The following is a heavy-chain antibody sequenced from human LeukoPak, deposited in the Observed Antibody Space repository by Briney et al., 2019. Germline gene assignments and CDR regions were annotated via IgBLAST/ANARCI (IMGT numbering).Heavy chain of an antibody. Sequence: ASVKVSCKASGYTFTGYYMHWVRQAPGQGLEWMGWINPKNGATKYAKKFQGRVTMTRDTSTSTGYMEVSRLRSDDTADDTAMFYCARAQTPEGRYFDFDQWGQGTLVTVSS. V-gene: IGHV1-2*02. CDR1: GYTFTGYY. CDR2: INPKNGAT. J-gene: IGHJ4*02. D-gene: IGHD3-9*01. CDR3: MFYCARAQTPEGRYFDFDQ.